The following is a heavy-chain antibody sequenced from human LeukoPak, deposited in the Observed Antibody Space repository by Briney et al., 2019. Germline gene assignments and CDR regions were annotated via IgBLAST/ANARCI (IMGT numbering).Heavy chain of an antibody. Sequence: GTLSLTCGVSGGSITTTNWWSWVRQPPGQGLEWIGEIHLSGRTSYNPSLNSRVTLALDTSKNHLSLSLTSVTAADTAVYYCSRENGAFSPFGYWGQGTLVTVPS. D-gene: IGHD2-8*01. J-gene: IGHJ4*02. V-gene: IGHV4-4*02. CDR3: SRENGAFSPFGY. CDR1: GGSITTTNW. CDR2: IHLSGRT.